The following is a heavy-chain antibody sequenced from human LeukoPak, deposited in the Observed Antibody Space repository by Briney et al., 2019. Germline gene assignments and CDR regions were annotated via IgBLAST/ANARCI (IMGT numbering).Heavy chain of an antibody. J-gene: IGHJ3*02. CDR2: IYSGGST. Sequence: PGGSLRLSCAASGFTVISNYMSWVRQAPGKGLEWVSVIYSGGSTYYADSAKGRFTISRDNSKNTLYLQMNSLRAEDTGVYYCARDYGGYVNAFDIWGQGTMVTVSS. D-gene: IGHD4-17*01. CDR1: GFTVISNY. V-gene: IGHV3-53*01. CDR3: ARDYGGYVNAFDI.